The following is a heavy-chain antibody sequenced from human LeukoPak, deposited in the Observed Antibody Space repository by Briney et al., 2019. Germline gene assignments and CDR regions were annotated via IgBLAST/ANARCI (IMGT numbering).Heavy chain of an antibody. J-gene: IGHJ4*02. Sequence: GESLKISCKGSGYSFTSYWTGWVRQMPGKGLEWMGIIHPGDSDTRYSPSFQGQVTISADKSTNTAYLQWSSLKASDTAMYYCARRCSGGSCSASPIDYWGQGTLVTVSS. CDR1: GYSFTSYW. V-gene: IGHV5-51*01. CDR2: IHPGDSDT. CDR3: ARRCSGGSCSASPIDY. D-gene: IGHD2-15*01.